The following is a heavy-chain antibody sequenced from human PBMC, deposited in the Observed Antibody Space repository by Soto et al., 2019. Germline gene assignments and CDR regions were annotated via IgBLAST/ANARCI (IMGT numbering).Heavy chain of an antibody. J-gene: IGHJ4*02. Sequence: PSETLSLTCTVSGGSISSGDYYWSWIRQPPGKGLEWIGYIYYSESTYYNPSLKSRVTISVDTSKNQFSLKLSSVTAADTAVYYCARVDTAMAGYYFDYWGQGTLVTVSS. V-gene: IGHV4-30-4*01. CDR2: IYYSEST. CDR1: GGSISSGDYY. CDR3: ARVDTAMAGYYFDY. D-gene: IGHD5-18*01.